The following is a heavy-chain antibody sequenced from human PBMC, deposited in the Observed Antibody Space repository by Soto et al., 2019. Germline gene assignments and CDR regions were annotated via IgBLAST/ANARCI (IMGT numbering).Heavy chain of an antibody. D-gene: IGHD6-13*01. CDR3: ARDFPGYSSSWYVDY. Sequence: PSETLSLTCAVYGGSFSGYYWSWIRQPPGKGLEWIGEINHSGSTNYNPSLKSRVTISVDTSKNQFSLKLSSVTAADTAVYYCARDFPGYSSSWYVDYWGQGTLVTVSS. CDR2: INHSGST. V-gene: IGHV4-34*01. CDR1: GGSFSGYY. J-gene: IGHJ4*02.